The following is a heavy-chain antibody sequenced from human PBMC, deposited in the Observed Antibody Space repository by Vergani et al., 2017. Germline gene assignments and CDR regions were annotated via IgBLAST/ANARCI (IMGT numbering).Heavy chain of an antibody. CDR3: AGSGYYYYMDV. CDR1: GGSFSGYY. V-gene: IGHV4-34*01. Sequence: QVQLQQWGAGLLKPSETLSLTFAVYGGSFSGYYWSWIRQPPGKGLEWIGEINHSGSTNYNPSLKSRVTISVDTSKNQFSLKLSSVTAADTAVYYCAGSGYYYYMDVWGKGTTVTVSS. D-gene: IGHD3-10*01. CDR2: INHSGST. J-gene: IGHJ6*03.